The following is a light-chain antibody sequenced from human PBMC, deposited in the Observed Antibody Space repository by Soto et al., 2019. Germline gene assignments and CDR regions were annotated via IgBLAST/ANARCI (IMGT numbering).Light chain of an antibody. Sequence: DIQMTQSPSSLSASVGDRVTITCRASQSISNFLNWYQQKPGKAPKLLIYAASSLRSGVTSRFSGSGSGTDFTITMSSLQREDFATYVCQQSYSSPWTFGQGTKVEIK. CDR1: QSISNF. CDR3: QQSYSSPWT. J-gene: IGKJ1*01. V-gene: IGKV1-39*01. CDR2: AAS.